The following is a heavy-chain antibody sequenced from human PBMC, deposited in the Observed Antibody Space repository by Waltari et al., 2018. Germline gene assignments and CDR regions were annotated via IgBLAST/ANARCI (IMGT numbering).Heavy chain of an antibody. Sequence: QVQLQESGPGLVKPSETLSLTCTVSGGSISSHYWSWIRQPPGKGLECIGYIYYSGSTNYNPSLKSRVTISVDTSKNQFSLKLSSVTAADTAVYYCARDSVGISWQWLGGDGYYYGMDVWGQGTTVTVSS. J-gene: IGHJ6*02. CDR3: ARDSVGISWQWLGGDGYYYGMDV. V-gene: IGHV4-59*11. CDR2: IYYSGST. D-gene: IGHD6-19*01. CDR1: GGSISSHY.